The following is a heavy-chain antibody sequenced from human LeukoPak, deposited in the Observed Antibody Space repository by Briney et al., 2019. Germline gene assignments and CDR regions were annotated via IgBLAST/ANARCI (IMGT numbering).Heavy chain of an antibody. Sequence: PGGSLRLSCAASGFTFSSYAMHWVRQAPGKGLEWVAVISYDGSNKYYADSVKGRFTISRDNSKNTLYLQMNSLRAEDTAVYYCGSSSLSEFDYWGQGTLVTVSS. CDR3: GSSSLSEFDY. D-gene: IGHD6-6*01. V-gene: IGHV3-30*04. CDR1: GFTFSSYA. CDR2: ISYDGSNK. J-gene: IGHJ4*02.